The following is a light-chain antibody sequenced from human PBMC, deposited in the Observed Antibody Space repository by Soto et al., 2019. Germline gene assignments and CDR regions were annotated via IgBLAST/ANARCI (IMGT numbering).Light chain of an antibody. Sequence: DIQMTQSPSSLSASVRDRVTITCRASQSISNYVNWYQQKPGKAPKLLIYAGSSLQSGVPSRFRGSGSGTDFTLTISSLQPEDFATYYCQQSYSTPWTFGQGTKVEIK. V-gene: IGKV1-39*01. J-gene: IGKJ1*01. CDR1: QSISNY. CDR2: AGS. CDR3: QQSYSTPWT.